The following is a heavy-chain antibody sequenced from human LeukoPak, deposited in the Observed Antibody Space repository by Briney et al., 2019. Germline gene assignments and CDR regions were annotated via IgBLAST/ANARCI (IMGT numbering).Heavy chain of an antibody. D-gene: IGHD3-9*01. V-gene: IGHV3-23*01. J-gene: IGHJ4*02. CDR1: GFTFNRHW. CDR3: VKDHGWLLYS. CDR2: ISLDGATT. Sequence: GGSLRLSCAASGFTFNRHWMTWVRQAPGKGLEWVSGISLDGATTYYAGSVEGRFTISRDNSKNTLYLQMNSLRADDTAVYYCVKDHGWLLYSWGQGTLVTVSS.